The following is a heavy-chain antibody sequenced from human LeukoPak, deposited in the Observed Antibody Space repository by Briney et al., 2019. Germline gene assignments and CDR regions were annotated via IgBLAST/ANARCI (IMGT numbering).Heavy chain of an antibody. CDR3: ARQTGSGLFILP. V-gene: IGHV4-39*01. CDR1: SGSISTSNYY. D-gene: IGHD3/OR15-3a*01. Sequence: SETLSLTCTVSSGSISTSNYYWGWVRQPPGKALEWIGNIFYSGSTYYSPSLKSRVTISLDTSRNQFSLKLTSVTAADMAVYYCARQTGSGLFILPGGQGTLVTVSS. CDR2: IFYSGST. J-gene: IGHJ4*02.